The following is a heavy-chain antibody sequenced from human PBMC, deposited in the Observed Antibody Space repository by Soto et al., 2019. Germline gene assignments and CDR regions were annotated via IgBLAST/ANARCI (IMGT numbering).Heavy chain of an antibody. Sequence: PSETLSLTCTVSGGSISSYYWSWIRQPPGQGLEWIGYIYYSGSTNYNPSLKSRVTISVDTSKNQFSLKLSSVTAADTAVYYCARGEDCSGGSCYSPGLDFDYWGQGTLVTVSS. CDR3: ARGEDCSGGSCYSPGLDFDY. CDR1: GGSISSYY. CDR2: IYYSGST. D-gene: IGHD2-15*01. V-gene: IGHV4-59*01. J-gene: IGHJ4*02.